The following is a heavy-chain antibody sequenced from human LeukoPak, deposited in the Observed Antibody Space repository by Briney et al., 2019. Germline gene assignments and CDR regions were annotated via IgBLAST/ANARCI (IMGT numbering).Heavy chain of an antibody. V-gene: IGHV3-30*18. CDR1: GFTFSSYG. CDR2: ISYDGSNK. J-gene: IGHJ4*02. Sequence: GGSLGLSCAASGFTFSSYGMHWVRQAPGKGLEWVAVISYDGSNKYYADSVKGRFTISRDNSKNTLYLQMNSLRAEDTAVYYCAKVLLRLGELSPFDYWGQGTLVTVSS. D-gene: IGHD3-16*02. CDR3: AKVLLRLGELSPFDY.